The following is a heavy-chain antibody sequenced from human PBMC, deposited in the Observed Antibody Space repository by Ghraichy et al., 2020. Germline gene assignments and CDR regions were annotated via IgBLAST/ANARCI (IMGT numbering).Heavy chain of an antibody. D-gene: IGHD4-23*01. J-gene: IGHJ4*02. CDR2: ISWNDDE. CDR3: GHSNSLT. Sequence: SGPTLVKPTQTLTLTCTFSGFSLSTSGVSVGWIRQPPGKALEWLALISWNDDEHYSPSLKSRLTITKDSSKSQVVLTMTNMDPVDTATYYCGHSNSLTWGQGILVTVSS. V-gene: IGHV2-5*01. CDR1: GFSLSTSGVS.